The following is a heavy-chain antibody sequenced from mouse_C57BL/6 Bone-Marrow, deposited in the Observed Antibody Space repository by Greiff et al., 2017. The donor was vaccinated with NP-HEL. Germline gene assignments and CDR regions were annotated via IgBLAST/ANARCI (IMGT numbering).Heavy chain of an antibody. CDR3: ARAGTRFAY. CDR1: GYTFTSYG. J-gene: IGHJ3*01. V-gene: IGHV1-81*01. D-gene: IGHD3-1*01. CDR2: IYPRSGNT. Sequence: VQLQQSGAELARPGASVKLSCKASGYTFTSYGISWVKQRTGQGLEWIGEIYPRSGNTYYNEKFKGKATPTADKSSSTAYMELRSLTSEDSAVYFCARAGTRFAYWGQGTLVTVSA.